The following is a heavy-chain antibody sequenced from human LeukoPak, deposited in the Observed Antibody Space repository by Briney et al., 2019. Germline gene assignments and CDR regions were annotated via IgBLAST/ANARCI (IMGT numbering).Heavy chain of an antibody. J-gene: IGHJ4*02. CDR2: ISGSGGST. D-gene: IGHD2-2*01. Sequence: GGSLRLSCAASGFTFSSYAMSWVRQAPGKGLEWVSAISGSGGSTYYADSVKGRFTISRDNSKNTLYLQMNSLRAEDTAVYYCAKEAVYVIVVVPAALDYWGRGTLVTVSS. CDR3: AKEAVYVIVVVPAALDY. CDR1: GFTFSSYA. V-gene: IGHV3-23*01.